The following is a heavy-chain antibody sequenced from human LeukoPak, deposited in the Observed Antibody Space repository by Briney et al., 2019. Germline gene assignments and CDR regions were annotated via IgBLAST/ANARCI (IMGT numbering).Heavy chain of an antibody. CDR3: GRVRSPYGMDV. CDR2: INQDGSDK. Sequence: GGSLRLSCVASGFASSSYWMTWVRQAPGKGLEWVASINQDGSDKHYVDSVKGRFKISRNVADNSLYVQMNSLRAEDTAVYYCGRVRSPYGMDVWGKGTTVTVSS. J-gene: IGHJ6*04. CDR1: GFASSSYW. V-gene: IGHV3-7*03.